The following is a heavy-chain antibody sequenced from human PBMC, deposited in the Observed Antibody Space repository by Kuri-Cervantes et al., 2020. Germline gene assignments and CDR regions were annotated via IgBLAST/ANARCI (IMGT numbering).Heavy chain of an antibody. Sequence: SLKISCAASGFTFDDYAMHWVRQAPGKGLEWVSGISWNSGSIGYADSVKGRFTISRDNAKNSLYLQMNSLRAEDAAVYYCARAASAGHVDYWGQGTLVTVSS. V-gene: IGHV3-9*01. CDR2: ISWNSGSI. CDR3: ARAASAGHVDY. D-gene: IGHD4/OR15-4a*01. CDR1: GFTFDDYA. J-gene: IGHJ4*02.